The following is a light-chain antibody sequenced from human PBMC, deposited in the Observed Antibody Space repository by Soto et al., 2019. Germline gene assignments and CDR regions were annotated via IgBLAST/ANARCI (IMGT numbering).Light chain of an antibody. J-gene: IGLJ2*01. V-gene: IGLV1-40*01. Sequence: QSVLTQPPSVSGARGQRVTISCTGSSSNIGAGYDVHWYQLLPGTAPKLLIYGDNNRPSGVPDRFSVSKSGTSASLAITGLQAEDEADYYCQSSDSSLSASVVFGGGTKLTVL. CDR2: GDN. CDR1: SSNIGAGYD. CDR3: QSSDSSLSASVV.